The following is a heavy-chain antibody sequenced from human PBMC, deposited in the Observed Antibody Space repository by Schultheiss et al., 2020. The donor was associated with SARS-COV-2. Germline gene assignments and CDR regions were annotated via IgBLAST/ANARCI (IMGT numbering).Heavy chain of an antibody. V-gene: IGHV4-59*08. CDR2: IFYTGRT. Sequence: SETLSLTCTVSGGSISSYYWSWIRQPPGKGLEWIGYIFYTGRTNYNPSLKSRVTISLDTSKIQFSLKLSSVTAADTAVYYCARHYDFWAGGAFDIWGQGTMVNVSS. CDR3: ARHYDFWAGGAFDI. J-gene: IGHJ3*02. CDR1: GGSISSYY. D-gene: IGHD3-3*01.